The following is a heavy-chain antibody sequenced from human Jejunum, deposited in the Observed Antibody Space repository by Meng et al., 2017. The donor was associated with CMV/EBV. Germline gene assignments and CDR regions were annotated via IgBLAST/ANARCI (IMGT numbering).Heavy chain of an antibody. V-gene: IGHV1-3*01. Sequence: CKASGDIITIYDMHWVRPAPGQRPEWMGRINAGNGNTKYSQKFKGRVTITRDTSASTVYMELNSLRSEDTAVYYCARSRGTGYNLNYWGQGTLVTVSS. CDR1: GDIITIYD. J-gene: IGHJ4*02. CDR3: ARSRGTGYNLNY. CDR2: INAGNGNT. D-gene: IGHD5-24*01.